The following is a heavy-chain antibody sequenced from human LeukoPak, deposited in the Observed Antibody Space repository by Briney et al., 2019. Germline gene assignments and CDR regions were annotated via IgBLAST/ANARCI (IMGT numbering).Heavy chain of an antibody. V-gene: IGHV3-23*01. Sequence: RTGGSLRLSCAASGFTVSSNYMSWVRQAPGKGLEWVSTIFPSSVEIHYADSVKGRFTISRDNSRSTLSLQMDSLRAEDTATYYCATYRQIQVPFELWGQGTLVTVSS. CDR1: GFTVSSNY. CDR3: ATYRQIQVPFEL. J-gene: IGHJ4*02. D-gene: IGHD5-18*01. CDR2: IFPSSVEI.